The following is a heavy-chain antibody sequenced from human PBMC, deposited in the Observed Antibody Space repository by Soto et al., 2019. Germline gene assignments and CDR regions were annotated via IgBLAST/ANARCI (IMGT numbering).Heavy chain of an antibody. V-gene: IGHV1-18*01. CDR1: GYSFTSYG. CDR3: ARDRWGTTYYYGSGSYKNNWFDP. CDR2: ISAYNGNT. Sequence: ASVKLSCKASGYSFTSYGISWVRQAPGQGLEWMGWISAYNGNTNYAQKLQGRVTMTTDTSTSTAYMELRSLRSDDTAVYYCARDRWGTTYYYGSGSYKNNWFDPWGQGTLVTVSS. D-gene: IGHD3-10*01. J-gene: IGHJ5*02.